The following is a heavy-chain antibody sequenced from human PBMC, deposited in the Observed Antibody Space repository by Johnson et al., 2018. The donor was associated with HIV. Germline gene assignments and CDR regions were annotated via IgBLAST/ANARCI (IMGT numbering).Heavy chain of an antibody. V-gene: IGHV3-30*02. Sequence: QVQLVESGGGLVQPGGSLRLSCAASGFTFSSYGMHWVRQAPGKGLEWVAFIRYDGSNKDYADSVKGRFTISRDNSKNTLYLQMNSLRAEDTAVYYCARYPSPSSYRAFDIWCQGTMVTVSS. J-gene: IGHJ3*02. CDR3: ARYPSPSSYRAFDI. D-gene: IGHD5-12*01. CDR1: GFTFSSYG. CDR2: IRYDGSNK.